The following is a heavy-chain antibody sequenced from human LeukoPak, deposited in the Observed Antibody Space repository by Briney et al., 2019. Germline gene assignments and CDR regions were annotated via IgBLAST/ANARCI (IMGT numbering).Heavy chain of an antibody. Sequence: PSETLSLTCAVSGGSISSSNWWSWVRQPPGKGLEWIGEIYHSGSTNYNPSLKSRVTISVDTSKNQFSLKLSSVTAADTAVYYCARGLRIYCSGGSCYSHYYYYGMDVWGQGTTVTVSS. CDR3: ARGLRIYCSGGSCYSHYYYYGMDV. J-gene: IGHJ6*02. CDR1: GGSISSSNW. D-gene: IGHD2-15*01. CDR2: IYHSGST. V-gene: IGHV4-4*02.